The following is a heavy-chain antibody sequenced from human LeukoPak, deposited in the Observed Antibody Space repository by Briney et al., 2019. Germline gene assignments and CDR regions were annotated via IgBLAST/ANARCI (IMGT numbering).Heavy chain of an antibody. CDR2: ISSSSYT. Sequence: GGSLRLSCPASGFTFSDYYMSWIRQAPGKGLEWVSYISSSSYTNYADSVKGRFTISRDNAKNSLYLQMNSLRAEDTAVYYCARDRGVLWFGDLYGMDVWGKGTTVTVSS. CDR3: ARDRGVLWFGDLYGMDV. V-gene: IGHV3-11*06. D-gene: IGHD3-10*01. J-gene: IGHJ6*04. CDR1: GFTFSDYY.